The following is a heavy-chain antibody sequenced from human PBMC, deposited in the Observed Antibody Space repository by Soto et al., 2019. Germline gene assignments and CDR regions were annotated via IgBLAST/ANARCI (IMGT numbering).Heavy chain of an antibody. V-gene: IGHV4-39*01. CDR1: GGSISSSSYY. J-gene: IGHJ5*02. CDR2: IYYSGST. Sequence: SETLSLTCTVSGGSISSSSYYWGWIRQPPGKGLEWIGSIYYSGSTYYNPSLKSRVTISVDTSKNQFSLKLSSVTAADTAVYYCARHATSPHPNWFDPWGQGTLVTVSS. CDR3: ARHATSPHPNWFDP.